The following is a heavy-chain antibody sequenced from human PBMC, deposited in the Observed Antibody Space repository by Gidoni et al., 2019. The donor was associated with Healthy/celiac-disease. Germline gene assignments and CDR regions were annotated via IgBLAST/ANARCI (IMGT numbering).Heavy chain of an antibody. J-gene: IGHJ1*01. Sequence: GKGLEWVSAISGSGGSTYYADSVKGRFTISRDNSKNTLYLQMNSLRAEDTAVYYCAKGPHYDFWSGYYTGDGYFQHWGQGTLVTVSS. D-gene: IGHD3-3*01. CDR2: ISGSGGST. V-gene: IGHV3-23*01. CDR3: AKGPHYDFWSGYYTGDGYFQH.